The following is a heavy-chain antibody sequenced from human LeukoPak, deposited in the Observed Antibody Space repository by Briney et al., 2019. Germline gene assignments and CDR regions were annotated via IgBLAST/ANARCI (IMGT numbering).Heavy chain of an antibody. CDR2: IKQDGSEK. D-gene: IGHD6-13*01. J-gene: IGHJ4*02. CDR3: ATKLPAAGRGFDY. CDR1: GFTFSNYW. V-gene: IGHV3-7*03. Sequence: GGSLRLSCAASGFTFSNYWMSWVRQAPGKGLEWVANIKQDGSEKYYVDSVKGRFTISRDSAKNSLFLQMNSLRAEDTAVYYCATKLPAAGRGFDYWAREPWSPSPQ.